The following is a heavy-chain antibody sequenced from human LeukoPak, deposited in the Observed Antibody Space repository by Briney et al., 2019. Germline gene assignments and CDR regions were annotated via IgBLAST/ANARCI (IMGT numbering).Heavy chain of an antibody. Sequence: SETLSLTCTVSGGSISSYYWSWIRQPPGKGLEWIGYIYYSGSTNYNPSLKSRVTISVDTSKNQFSLKLSSVTAADTAVYYCARGVIVGAINWFDPWGQGTLVTVSS. D-gene: IGHD1-26*01. J-gene: IGHJ5*02. CDR1: GGSISSYY. CDR2: IYYSGST. CDR3: ARGVIVGAINWFDP. V-gene: IGHV4-59*01.